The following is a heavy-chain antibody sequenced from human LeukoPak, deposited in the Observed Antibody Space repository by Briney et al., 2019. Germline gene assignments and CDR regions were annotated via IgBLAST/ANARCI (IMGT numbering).Heavy chain of an antibody. Sequence: GGSLRLSCAASGFTFDDYAMHWVRQAPGKGLEWVSGISWNSGSIGYADSVKGRFTISRDNAKNSLYLQMNSLRAEDMALYYCAKDAGATVTTGVFDYWGQGTLVSVSS. CDR2: ISWNSGSI. V-gene: IGHV3-9*03. J-gene: IGHJ4*02. D-gene: IGHD4-17*01. CDR1: GFTFDDYA. CDR3: AKDAGATVTTGVFDY.